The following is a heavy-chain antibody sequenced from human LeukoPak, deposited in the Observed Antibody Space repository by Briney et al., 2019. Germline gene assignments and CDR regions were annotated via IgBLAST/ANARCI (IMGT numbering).Heavy chain of an antibody. Sequence: ASVKVSCKASGYTFTSYYMHWVRQAPGQGLEWMGIINPSGGSTSYAQKFQGRVTMTRDTSTSTVYMELSSLCSEDTAVYYFARAHYASGPLYWGQGTLVTVSS. CDR2: INPSGGST. V-gene: IGHV1-46*01. CDR1: GYTFTSYY. CDR3: ARAHYASGPLY. J-gene: IGHJ4*02. D-gene: IGHD3-10*01.